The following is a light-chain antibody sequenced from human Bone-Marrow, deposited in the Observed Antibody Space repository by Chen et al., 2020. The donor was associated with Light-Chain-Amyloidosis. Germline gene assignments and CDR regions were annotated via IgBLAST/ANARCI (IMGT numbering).Light chain of an antibody. J-gene: IGKJ4*01. CDR1: QSISTF. Sequence: DIQMSQSPSSLSASVGDRVTITCRASQSISTFLNWYQQKPGKGPNLLIYATSRLQSGVPSRFTGSRSGTDFTLTISSLQPEDFATYYCQQSFRTPPTFGGGTKVEI. CDR2: ATS. CDR3: QQSFRTPPT. V-gene: IGKV1-39*01.